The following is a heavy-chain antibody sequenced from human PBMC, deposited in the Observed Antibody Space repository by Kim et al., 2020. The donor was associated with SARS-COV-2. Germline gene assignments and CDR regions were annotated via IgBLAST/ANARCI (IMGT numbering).Heavy chain of an antibody. V-gene: IGHV2-70*11. Sequence: SGPTLVKPTQTLTLTCTFSGFSLSTSGMCVSWIRQPPGKALEWLARIDWDDDKYYSASLKTRLTISKDTSKNQVVLTMTNMDPVDTATYYCARMMNWNNWFDPWGQGTLVTVSS. CDR3: ARMMNWNNWFDP. J-gene: IGHJ5*02. CDR1: GFSLSTSGMC. CDR2: IDWDDDK. D-gene: IGHD1-1*01.